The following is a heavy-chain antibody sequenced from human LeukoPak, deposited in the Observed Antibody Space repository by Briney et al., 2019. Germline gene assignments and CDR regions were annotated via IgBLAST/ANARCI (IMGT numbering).Heavy chain of an antibody. CDR1: GGSIGTYY. CDR3: ARHIGGGIEDMDV. V-gene: IGHV4-59*08. Sequence: SETLSLTCIVSGGSIGTYYWSWIRQSPGKGLEWIGYIYVTGTTRYNPYLQSRVTISVDTSRNQFFLKMSSVTAADTPVYYCARHIGGGIEDMDVWGTGTKVTVSS. J-gene: IGHJ6*03. CDR2: IYVTGTT. D-gene: IGHD3-16*02.